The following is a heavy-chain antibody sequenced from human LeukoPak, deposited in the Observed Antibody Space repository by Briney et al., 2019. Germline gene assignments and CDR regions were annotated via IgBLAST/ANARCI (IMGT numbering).Heavy chain of an antibody. CDR2: ISAYKGNT. CDR3: ARDLYYYGSGSYYDVFDV. V-gene: IGHV1-18*01. CDR1: GYTFSTYV. Sequence: ASVNVSCKPSGYTFSTYVISWVRQAPGQGLEWLGWISAYKGNTYYAQKLQGRVTITTDTSTSTAYMELRSLRSDDAAIYYCARDLYYYGSGSYYDVFDVWGQGTMVTVSS. D-gene: IGHD3-10*01. J-gene: IGHJ3*01.